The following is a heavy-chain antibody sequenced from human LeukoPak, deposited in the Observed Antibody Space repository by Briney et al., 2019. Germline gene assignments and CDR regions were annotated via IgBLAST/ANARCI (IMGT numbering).Heavy chain of an antibody. D-gene: IGHD2-8*01. CDR1: GGSFSGYY. J-gene: IGHJ5*02. CDR3: ARGVWGLIVYDILFAP. V-gene: IGHV4-34*01. Sequence: SGTLSLTSADPGGSFSGYYWSWIRQRPGKGLEWMGQIKHSGGTNYTPSLKSRVTISVDTSKNQFSLKLSSVTAADTAVYYGARGVWGLIVYDILFAPWGQGTLVTVSS. CDR2: IKHSGGT.